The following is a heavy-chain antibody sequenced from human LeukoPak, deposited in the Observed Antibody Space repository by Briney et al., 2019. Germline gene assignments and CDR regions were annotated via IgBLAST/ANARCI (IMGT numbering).Heavy chain of an antibody. J-gene: IGHJ4*02. CDR2: ISWNSGSI. V-gene: IGHV3-9*01. CDR1: GFTFDDYA. CDR3: AKDRSGWDKTFDY. D-gene: IGHD6-19*01. Sequence: GGSLRLSCAASGFTFDDYAMHWVRQAPGKGLELVSGISWNSGSIGYADSVKGRFTISRDNAKNSLYLQMNSLRAEDTALYYCAKDRSGWDKTFDYWGQGTLVTVSS.